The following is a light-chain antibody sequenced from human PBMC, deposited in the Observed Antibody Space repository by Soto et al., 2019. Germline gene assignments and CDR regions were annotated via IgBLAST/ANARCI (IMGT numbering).Light chain of an antibody. CDR3: CSYAGSSTYVV. J-gene: IGLJ2*01. V-gene: IGLV2-23*01. CDR1: SSDVGSYNF. Sequence: QSALTQPASVSGSPGQSITISCTGTSSDVGSYNFVSWYQQHPGKAPKLMIYEGSKRPSGVSNRFSGSKSGNTASLTISGLQAEVEADYYCCSYAGSSTYVVFGGGTKVTVL. CDR2: EGS.